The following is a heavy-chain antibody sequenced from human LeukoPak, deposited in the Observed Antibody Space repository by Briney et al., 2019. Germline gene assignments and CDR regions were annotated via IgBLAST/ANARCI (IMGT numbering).Heavy chain of an antibody. CDR2: FYSGTT. D-gene: IGHD6-19*01. Sequence: PSETLSLTCTVSGGSISSSSYYWGWIRQPPNEGLEWIGSFYSGTTYHNPSLKSRLTISVDTSKHQLSLNLTSVTAADTAVYYCAYHTSAWYLVDYWGQGTLVTVSS. J-gene: IGHJ4*02. V-gene: IGHV4-39*01. CDR1: GGSISSSSYY. CDR3: AYHTSAWYLVDY.